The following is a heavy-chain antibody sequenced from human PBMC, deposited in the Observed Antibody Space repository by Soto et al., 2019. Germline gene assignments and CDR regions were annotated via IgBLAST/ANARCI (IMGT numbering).Heavy chain of an antibody. CDR2: ISYDGSNK. CDR1: GFTFSSYG. J-gene: IGHJ6*02. D-gene: IGHD4-4*01. V-gene: IGHV3-30*18. Sequence: PGGSLRLSCAASGFTFSSYGMHWVRQAPGKGLEWVAVISYDGSNKYYADSVKGRFTISRDNSKNTLYLQMNSLRAEDTAVYYCAKDQGRYSNYVVGWPGVLIYYGMDVWGQGTTVTVSS. CDR3: AKDQGRYSNYVVGWPGVLIYYGMDV.